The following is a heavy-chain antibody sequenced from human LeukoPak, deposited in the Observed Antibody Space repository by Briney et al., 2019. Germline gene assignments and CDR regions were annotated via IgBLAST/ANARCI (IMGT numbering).Heavy chain of an antibody. CDR1: DGSISGSNYY. D-gene: IGHD6-19*01. CDR2: ILNSASI. V-gene: IGHV4-39*01. J-gene: IGHJ4*02. CDR3: ARRVQWRLGIDY. Sequence: PSETLSLTCTVSDGSISGSNYYWGWIRQPPGKGLEWIGSILNSASIYYNPSLKSRVTISVDTSKNQFSLKLTSVTAADTAVYYCARRVQWRLGIDYWGQGTPVTVSS.